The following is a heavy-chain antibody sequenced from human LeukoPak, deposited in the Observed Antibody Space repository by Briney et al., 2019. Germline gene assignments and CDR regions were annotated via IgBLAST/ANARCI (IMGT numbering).Heavy chain of an antibody. CDR3: ARSIAVAEPFDH. CDR1: GFIFSDYY. J-gene: IGHJ4*02. D-gene: IGHD6-19*01. CDR2: ISPSGLTM. Sequence: GGSLTLSCAASGFIFSDYYMSWIRQAPGKGLEWVSYISPSGLTMYYADSVRGRFTISRDNAKNSLSLQMNSLRAEDTAVYFCARSIAVAEPFDHWGQGTLVPVSS. V-gene: IGHV3-11*01.